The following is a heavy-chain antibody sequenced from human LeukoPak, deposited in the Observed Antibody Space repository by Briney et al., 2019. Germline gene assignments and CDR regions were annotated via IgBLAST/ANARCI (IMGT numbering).Heavy chain of an antibody. J-gene: IGHJ4*02. CDR2: IIPILGIA. CDR3: VRDLSGDWDY. D-gene: IGHD2-21*02. Sequence: ASVKVSCKASGGTFSSYAISWVRQAPGQGLEWMGRIIPILGIANYAQKFQGRVTITADKSTSTAYKELSSLRSEDTAVYYCVRDLSGDWDYWGQGTLVTVSS. CDR1: GGTFSSYA. V-gene: IGHV1-69*04.